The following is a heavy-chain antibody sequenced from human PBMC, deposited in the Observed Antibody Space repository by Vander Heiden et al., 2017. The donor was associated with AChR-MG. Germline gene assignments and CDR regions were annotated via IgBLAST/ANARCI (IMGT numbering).Heavy chain of an antibody. CDR2: IYQSGSI. CDR1: GGSITSSDYW. CDR3: ARAPALDY. V-gene: IGHV4-4*02. Sequence: QVQLRESGPGLVKPSGTLSLSCAVSGGSITSSDYWWSWVRQSQGKGLEWIGEIYQSGSINDNPALKSRVTISMDKSKKQFSLKLTSVTAADTAIYYCARAPALDYWGQGTLVTVSS. J-gene: IGHJ4*02.